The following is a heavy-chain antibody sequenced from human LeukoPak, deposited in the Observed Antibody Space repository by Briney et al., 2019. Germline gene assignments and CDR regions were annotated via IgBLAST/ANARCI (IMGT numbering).Heavy chain of an antibody. Sequence: GESLKISCKGSGYSFTSYCISWVRQMPGKGLEWMGRIDPSDSYTNYSPSFQGHVTISADKSISTAYLQWSSLKASDTAMYYCAREAAVAAYYFDYWGQGTLVTVSS. J-gene: IGHJ4*02. CDR3: AREAAVAAYYFDY. V-gene: IGHV5-10-1*01. D-gene: IGHD6-19*01. CDR2: IDPSDSYT. CDR1: GYSFTSYC.